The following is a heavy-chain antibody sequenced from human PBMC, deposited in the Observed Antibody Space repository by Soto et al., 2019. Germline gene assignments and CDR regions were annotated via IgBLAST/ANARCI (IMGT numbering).Heavy chain of an antibody. V-gene: IGHV1-3*01. CDR2: INAGNGNT. CDR3: ARVRSSYYYDSSGYYFVY. CDR1: GYTFTSYA. Sequence: LKVSCKASGYTFTSYAMHWVRQAPGQRLEWMGWINAGNGNTKYSQKFQGRVTITRDTSASTAYMELSSLRSEDTAVYYCARVRSSYYYDSSGYYFVYWGQGTLVTVSS. D-gene: IGHD3-22*01. J-gene: IGHJ4*02.